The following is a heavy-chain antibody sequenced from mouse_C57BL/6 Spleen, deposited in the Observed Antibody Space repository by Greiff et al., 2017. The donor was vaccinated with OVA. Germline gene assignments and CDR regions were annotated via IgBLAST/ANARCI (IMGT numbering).Heavy chain of an antibody. Sequence: DVQLQESGPGLVKPSQSLSLTCSVTGYSITSGYYWNWIRQFPGNKLEWMGYISYDGSNNYNPSLKNRISITRDTSKNQFFLKLNSVTTEDTATYYCARDRSGTYFDYWGQGTTLTVSS. V-gene: IGHV3-6*01. D-gene: IGHD4-1*01. J-gene: IGHJ2*01. CDR3: ARDRSGTYFDY. CDR2: ISYDGSN. CDR1: GYSITSGYY.